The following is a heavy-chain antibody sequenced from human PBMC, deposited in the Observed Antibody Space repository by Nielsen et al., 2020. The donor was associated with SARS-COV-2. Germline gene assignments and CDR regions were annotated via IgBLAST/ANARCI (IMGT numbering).Heavy chain of an antibody. D-gene: IGHD2-2*01. CDR3: ARHEEAAASNYYYYGMDV. Sequence: VRPMPGKGLEWMGRIDPSDSYTNYSPSFQGHVTISADKSISTACLQWSSLKASDTAMYYCARHEEAAASNYYYYGMDVWGQGTTVTVSS. J-gene: IGHJ6*02. V-gene: IGHV5-10-1*01. CDR2: IDPSDSYT.